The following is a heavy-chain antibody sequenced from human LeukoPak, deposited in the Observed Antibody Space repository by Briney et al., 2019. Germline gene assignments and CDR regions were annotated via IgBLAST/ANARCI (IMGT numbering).Heavy chain of an antibody. D-gene: IGHD3-3*01. CDR2: MYHSGSN. V-gene: IGHV4-38-2*01. J-gene: IGHJ4*02. CDR3: ARHGGQITIFGVVILYYFDY. Sequence: SATLSLTCAVSGYSIRSGYYWGWIRQPPGKGLEWVGSMYHSGSNYYNPSLKSRVTISVDTSKNKFSLKLSSVTAADTAVYYCARHGGQITIFGVVILYYFDYWGQGTLVTVSS. CDR1: GYSIRSGYY.